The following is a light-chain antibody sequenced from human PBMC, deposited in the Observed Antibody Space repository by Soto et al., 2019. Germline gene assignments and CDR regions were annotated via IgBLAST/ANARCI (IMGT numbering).Light chain of an antibody. Sequence: QSALTQPASVSGSPGQSITISCTGTSSDVGAYNYVSWYQHHPGKVPKLLIYEVTNRPSGVSDRFSGSKSGNTASLTISGLQAEDEADYYCSSKRESSTLVVFGTGTKVTVL. CDR1: SSDVGAYNY. V-gene: IGLV2-14*01. J-gene: IGLJ1*01. CDR2: EVT. CDR3: SSKRESSTLVV.